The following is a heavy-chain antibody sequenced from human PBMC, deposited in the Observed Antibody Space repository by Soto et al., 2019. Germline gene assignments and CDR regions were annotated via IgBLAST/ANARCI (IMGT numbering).Heavy chain of an antibody. J-gene: IGHJ5*02. CDR2: IYYSGST. CDR1: GGSISSGDYY. Sequence: QVQLQESGPGLVKPSQTLSLTCTVSGGSISSGDYYWSWIRQPPGKGLEWIGYIYYSGSTYYNPSLQSRVTISVDTSKNQFSLKLSSVTAADTAVYYCARGRRIQLWLGWFDPWGQGTLVTVSS. CDR3: ARGRRIQLWLGWFDP. D-gene: IGHD5-18*01. V-gene: IGHV4-30-4*01.